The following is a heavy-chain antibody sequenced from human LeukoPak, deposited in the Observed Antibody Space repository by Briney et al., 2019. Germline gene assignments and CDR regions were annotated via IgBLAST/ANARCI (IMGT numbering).Heavy chain of an antibody. V-gene: IGHV1-46*01. CDR3: VGGAPNWGFDY. CDR1: GYTFTSNY. CDR2: IYPRDGST. D-gene: IGHD7-27*01. Sequence: ASVKVSCKASGYTFTSNYIHWVRQAPGQGLEWMGMIYPRDGSTSYAQKFQGRVTMTRNTSISTAYMELTSLRSEDTAVYYCVGGAPNWGFDYWGQGTLVTVSS. J-gene: IGHJ4*02.